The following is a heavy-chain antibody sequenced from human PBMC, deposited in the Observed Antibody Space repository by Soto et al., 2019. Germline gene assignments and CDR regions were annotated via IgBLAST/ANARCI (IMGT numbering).Heavy chain of an antibody. CDR1: GGSISSGNFS. CDR3: ARVKVGDLFRFNWFFDL. CDR2: IFHTGST. Sequence: SETLSLTCTVSGGSISSGNFSWTWIRQPPGKGLEWIAYIFHTGSTFYNSSLKPRVSISVDRSKNQFSMKLKSVTETDTAVYYCARVKVGDLFRFNWFFDLWGRGTLVTVSS. D-gene: IGHD3-3*01. V-gene: IGHV4-30-2*01. J-gene: IGHJ2*01.